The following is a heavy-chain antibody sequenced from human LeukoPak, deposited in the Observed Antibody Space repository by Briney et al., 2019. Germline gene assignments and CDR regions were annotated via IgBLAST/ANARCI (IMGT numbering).Heavy chain of an antibody. D-gene: IGHD3-3*01. CDR2: ISGSAGST. Sequence: PGGSLRLSCAASGFTFSNYAMSWVRQAPGKGLEWVSGISGSAGSTYYADSVKGRFTISRDNSKNTLYVQMNSLRAEDTAVYYCARDPAKFWSGHDYWGQGTLVTVSS. V-gene: IGHV3-23*01. CDR3: ARDPAKFWSGHDY. CDR1: GFTFSNYA. J-gene: IGHJ4*02.